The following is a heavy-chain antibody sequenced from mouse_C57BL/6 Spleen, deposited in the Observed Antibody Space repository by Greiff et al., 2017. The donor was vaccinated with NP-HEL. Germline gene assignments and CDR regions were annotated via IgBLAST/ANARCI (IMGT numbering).Heavy chain of an antibody. CDR3: ARNEEYDDAMDY. J-gene: IGHJ4*01. D-gene: IGHD2-14*01. CDR2: IDPSDSYT. V-gene: IGHV1-50*01. Sequence: QVQLQQPGAELAKPGASVKLSCKASGYTFTSYWMQWVKQRPGQGLEWIGEIDPSDSYTNYNQKFKGKATLTVDTSSSTAYMQLSSLTSEDSAVYYCARNEEYDDAMDYWGQGTSVTVSS. CDR1: GYTFTSYW.